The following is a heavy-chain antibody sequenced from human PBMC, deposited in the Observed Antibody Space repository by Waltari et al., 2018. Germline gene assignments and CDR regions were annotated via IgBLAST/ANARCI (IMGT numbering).Heavy chain of an antibody. V-gene: IGHV3-23*01. CDR3: AKDRSGSYYLGDS. J-gene: IGHJ4*02. CDR2: ISGSSVST. Sequence: EVQILESGGGLVQPGGSLRLSCAASGFTFSAYTMNWVRQAPGKGLEWVSSISGSSVSTYYADSVQGRFTISRDNSKNTMYLQMNSLRAEDSAVYYCAKDRSGSYYLGDSWGQGTLVTVS. D-gene: IGHD1-26*01. CDR1: GFTFSAYT.